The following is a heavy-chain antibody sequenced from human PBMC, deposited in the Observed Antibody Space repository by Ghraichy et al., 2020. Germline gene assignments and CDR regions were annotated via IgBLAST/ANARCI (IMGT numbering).Heavy chain of an antibody. Sequence: GGSLRLSCAASGFTFINFAMTWVRQAPGKGLEWVALISGSGGTTYHADSVKGRFTISRDNSKNTLYLQMNSLRAEDTAVYYCAKDQGGYLDVFDYWGQGTLVTVSS. CDR3: AKDQGGYLDVFDY. CDR2: ISGSGGTT. V-gene: IGHV3-23*01. D-gene: IGHD1-1*01. CDR1: GFTFINFA. J-gene: IGHJ4*02.